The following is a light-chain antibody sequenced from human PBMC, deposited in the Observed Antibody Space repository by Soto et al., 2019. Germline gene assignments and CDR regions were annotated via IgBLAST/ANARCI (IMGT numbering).Light chain of an antibody. CDR3: SSYAGSNNLGVV. CDR1: SSDGGGYNY. J-gene: IGLJ2*01. Sequence: QSALTQPPSASGSPGQSVTISCTGTSSDGGGYNYVSWYQQHPGKAPKLMIYEVSKRPSGVRDRFSGSKSGNTASLTVSGLQAAYEADYYCSSYAGSNNLGVVFGGGTKLTVL. CDR2: EVS. V-gene: IGLV2-8*01.